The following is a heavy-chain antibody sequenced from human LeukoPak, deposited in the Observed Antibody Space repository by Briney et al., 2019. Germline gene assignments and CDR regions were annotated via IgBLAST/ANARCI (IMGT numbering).Heavy chain of an antibody. CDR2: IYHSGST. CDR1: GGSISSGGYY. CDR3: ARERGATDY. D-gene: IGHD5-12*01. Sequence: SQTLSLTCTVSGGSISSGGYYWSWIRQPPGKGPEWIGYIYHSGSTYYNPSLKSRVTISVDRSKNQFSLKLSSVTAADTAVYYCARERGATDYWGQGTLVTVSS. J-gene: IGHJ4*02. V-gene: IGHV4-30-2*01.